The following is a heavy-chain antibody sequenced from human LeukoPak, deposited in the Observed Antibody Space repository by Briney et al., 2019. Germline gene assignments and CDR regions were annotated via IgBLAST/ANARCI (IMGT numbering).Heavy chain of an antibody. Sequence: ASVKVSCKASGGTFSSYAISWVRQAPGQGLEWMGGIIPIFGTANYAQKFQGRVTITADESTSTAYMELSSLRSEDTAVYYCARDRESIVGATWGLLDYWGQGTLVTVSS. V-gene: IGHV1-69*13. J-gene: IGHJ4*02. CDR1: GGTFSSYA. CDR2: IIPIFGTA. CDR3: ARDRESIVGATWGLLDY. D-gene: IGHD1-26*01.